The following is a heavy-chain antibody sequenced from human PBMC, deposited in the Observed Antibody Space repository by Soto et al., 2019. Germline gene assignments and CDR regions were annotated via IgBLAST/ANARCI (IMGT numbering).Heavy chain of an antibody. J-gene: IGHJ5*02. D-gene: IGHD3-16*01. V-gene: IGHV4-31*03. CDR1: GGSIRRRGYY. CDR3: ASSGAREGDWFDP. Sequence: QVQLQESGPGVVKTSQTLSLTCTVSGGSIRRRGYYWSWIRHRPGEGLQWLGFFYYSGITDYNPSLRSRAVISADTSKNQVFLQLSSVTAADTAVYYCASSGAREGDWFDPWGQGTLVTVSS. CDR2: FYYSGIT.